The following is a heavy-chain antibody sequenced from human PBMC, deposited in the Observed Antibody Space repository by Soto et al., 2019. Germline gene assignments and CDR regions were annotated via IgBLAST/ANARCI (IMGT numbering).Heavy chain of an antibody. Sequence: SGPTLLNPTQTLTLTCTFSGFSLSTSGVGVAWIRQPPGKALEWLALIYWDDGKRYSPSLKTRLNITKDTSKNQVVLTLTNVEPVDTATYYCAHRPADDISTGYYHFDYWGQGSLVTLAS. D-gene: IGHD3-9*01. CDR1: GFSLSTSGVG. CDR3: AHRPADDISTGYYHFDY. CDR2: IYWDDGK. J-gene: IGHJ4*02. V-gene: IGHV2-5*02.